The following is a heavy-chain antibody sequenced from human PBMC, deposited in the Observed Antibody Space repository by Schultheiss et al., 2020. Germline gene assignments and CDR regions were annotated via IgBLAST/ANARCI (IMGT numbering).Heavy chain of an antibody. CDR2: ISSSSSTI. CDR1: GFIFSTYS. J-gene: IGHJ4*02. V-gene: IGHV3-48*01. Sequence: GGSLRLSCAASGFIFSTYSMNWVRQAPGKGLEWVSYISSSSSTIYYADSVKGRFTISRDNSKNTLYLQMNSLRAEDTAVYYCARGSTGYSSSWYYFDYWGQGTLVTVSS. CDR3: ARGSTGYSSSWYYFDY. D-gene: IGHD6-13*01.